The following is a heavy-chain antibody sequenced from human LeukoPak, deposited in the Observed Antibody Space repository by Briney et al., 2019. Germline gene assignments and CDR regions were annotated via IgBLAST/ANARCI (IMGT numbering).Heavy chain of an antibody. J-gene: IGHJ4*02. Sequence: GGSLRLSCAASGFTFSSIAMTWVRQAPGKGLEWVSSIRSNGDTTYNADSVKGRFTVSRDNAKNSLNLQMNSLRDEDTAVYYCARGYASAWCDYRGQGALVTVSS. CDR1: GFTFSSIA. D-gene: IGHD6-19*01. V-gene: IGHV3-48*02. CDR3: ARGYASAWCDY. CDR2: IRSNGDTT.